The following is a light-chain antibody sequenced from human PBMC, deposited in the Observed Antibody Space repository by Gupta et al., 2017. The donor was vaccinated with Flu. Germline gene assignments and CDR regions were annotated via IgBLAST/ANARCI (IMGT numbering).Light chain of an antibody. CDR2: GAS. CDR3: QQHDNWPPWT. CDR1: HSVSGK. J-gene: IGKJ1*01. Sequence: EIVMTQSPVTLSVSPGERATLSCRASHSVSGKLAWYQQKPGQAPRLLIYGASTRATGIPARFIGSGCGKDFTLTISSRQQEDFAVYYCQQHDNWPPWTFGQGTKVEMK. V-gene: IGKV3-15*01.